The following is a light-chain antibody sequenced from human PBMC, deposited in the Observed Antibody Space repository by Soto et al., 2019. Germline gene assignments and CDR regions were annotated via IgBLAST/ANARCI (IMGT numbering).Light chain of an antibody. CDR1: SSNIGSNY. Sequence: QSALTQPPSASGTPGQRVTISCSGSSSNIGSNYVYWYQQLPGTAPKLLIYRNNQRPSGVPDRFSGSKTGTSAPLAISGLRSDDEADYYCAAWDGSLSGSFGGGTKLTVL. CDR3: AAWDGSLSGS. CDR2: RNN. J-gene: IGLJ2*01. V-gene: IGLV1-47*01.